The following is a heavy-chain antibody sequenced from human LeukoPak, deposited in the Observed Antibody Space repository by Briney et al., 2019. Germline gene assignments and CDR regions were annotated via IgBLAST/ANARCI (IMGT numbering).Heavy chain of an antibody. V-gene: IGHV3-33*08. CDR3: ARLGYCSSSSCYGGHGMDV. D-gene: IGHD2-2*01. CDR1: GFTFSSYA. J-gene: IGHJ6*02. CDR2: IWYDGSNK. Sequence: PGGSLRLSCAASGFTFSSYAMSWVRQAPGKGLEWVAVIWYDGSNKYHADSVKGRFTISRDNSKNTLYLQMNSLRAEDTAVYYCARLGYCSSSSCYGGHGMDVWGQGTTVSVSS.